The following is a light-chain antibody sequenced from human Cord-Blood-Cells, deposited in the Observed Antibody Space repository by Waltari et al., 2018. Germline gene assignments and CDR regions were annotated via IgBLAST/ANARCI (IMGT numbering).Light chain of an antibody. Sequence: QSVLTQPPSASGTPGQRVTISCSGSSSNIGSNTVNWYQQPPGTAPKLLSYSNNQRPSGVRDRFSGSKSATSASLAISGVQSEDEADYYCAAWDDSLNGYVFGTGTKVTVL. CDR1: SSNIGSNT. CDR2: SNN. J-gene: IGLJ1*01. CDR3: AAWDDSLNGYV. V-gene: IGLV1-44*01.